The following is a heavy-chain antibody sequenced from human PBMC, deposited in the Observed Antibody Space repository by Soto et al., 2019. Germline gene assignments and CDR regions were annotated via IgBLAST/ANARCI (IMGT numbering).Heavy chain of an antibody. V-gene: IGHV3-74*01. Sequence: GSLRLSCASSGFTFSSYWMHWVRQAPGKGPVWVSRIYSDGSRTSYADSVKGRFTISRDNAKNTLYLQMDSLSPEDTAVYYCARGAGGYYYMDVWGKGTTVTVSS. J-gene: IGHJ6*03. CDR2: IYSDGSRT. CDR1: GFTFSSYW. CDR3: ARGAGGYYYMDV. D-gene: IGHD3-10*01.